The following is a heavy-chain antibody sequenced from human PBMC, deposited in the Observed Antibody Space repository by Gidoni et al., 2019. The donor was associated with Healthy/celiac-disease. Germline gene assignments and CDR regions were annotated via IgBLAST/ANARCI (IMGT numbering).Heavy chain of an antibody. V-gene: IGHV3-23*01. CDR3: AKDSGNYDILTGYYDY. CDR1: GFTFRRYA. CDR2: ISGSGGST. Sequence: EVQLLESGGGLVQPGGSLRLSCAASGFTFRRYAMSWVRKAPGKGLEWVSAISGSGGSTYYADSVKGRFTISRDNSKNTLYLQMNSLRAEDTAVYYCAKDSGNYDILTGYYDYWGQGTLVTVSS. J-gene: IGHJ4*02. D-gene: IGHD3-9*01.